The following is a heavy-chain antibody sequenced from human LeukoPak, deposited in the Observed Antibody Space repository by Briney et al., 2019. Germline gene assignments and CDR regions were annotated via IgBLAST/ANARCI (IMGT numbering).Heavy chain of an antibody. CDR3: ARVSKESSVWDPFDY. Sequence: ASVKVSCKASGYTFTNYFMHWVRQAPGQGPEWMGIINPSRGSTNFAQKFQGRVRMTRDTSTSTVYMELNSLRSEDTAISYCARVSKESSVWDPFDYWGQGTLVTVSS. J-gene: IGHJ4*02. CDR2: INPSRGST. V-gene: IGHV1-46*01. D-gene: IGHD5/OR15-5a*01. CDR1: GYTFTNYF.